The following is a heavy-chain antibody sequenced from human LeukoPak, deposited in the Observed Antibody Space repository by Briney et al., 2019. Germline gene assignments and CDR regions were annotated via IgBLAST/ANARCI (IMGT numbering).Heavy chain of an antibody. CDR3: ARSDYNDYRGLGF. Sequence: ASVKASCKASGYAFTSYHIHWMRQAPGQGLGWMGIIIPSNGSTTYAQKFQGRVTMTRDTSTSTVYMELSSLTSDDTAVYFCARSDYNDYRGLGFWGQGTLVTVSS. D-gene: IGHD4-11*01. CDR1: GYAFTSYH. V-gene: IGHV1-46*01. CDR2: IIPSNGST. J-gene: IGHJ4*02.